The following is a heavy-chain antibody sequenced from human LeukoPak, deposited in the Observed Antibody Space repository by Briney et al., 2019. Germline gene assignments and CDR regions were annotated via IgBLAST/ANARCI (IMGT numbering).Heavy chain of an antibody. Sequence: GASVKVSCKASGYTFTGYYMHWVRQAPGQGLEWMGWINPNSGGTNYEQKFQGRVTMTRDTSISTAYMELSRLRSDDTAVYYCARVAYYYGSGSYFYWGQGTLVTVSS. D-gene: IGHD3-10*01. V-gene: IGHV1-2*02. CDR3: ARVAYYYGSGSYFY. J-gene: IGHJ4*02. CDR1: GYTFTGYY. CDR2: INPNSGGT.